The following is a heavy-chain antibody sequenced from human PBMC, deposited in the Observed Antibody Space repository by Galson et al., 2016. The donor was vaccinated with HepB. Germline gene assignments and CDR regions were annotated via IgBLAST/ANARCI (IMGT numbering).Heavy chain of an antibody. D-gene: IGHD6-13*01. Sequence: SVKVSCKASGYTFTSYAMHWVRQAPGQRLEWMGWINAGNGNTKYSQKFQGRVTITRDTSASTAYMELSSLRSEDTAMYYCARKYSIAAAGTPGYWGQGTLVTVSS. CDR2: INAGNGNT. J-gene: IGHJ4*02. CDR3: ARKYSIAAAGTPGY. V-gene: IGHV1-3*01. CDR1: GYTFTSYA.